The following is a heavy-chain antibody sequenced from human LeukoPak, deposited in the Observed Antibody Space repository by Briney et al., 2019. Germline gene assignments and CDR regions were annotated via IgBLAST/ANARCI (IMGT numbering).Heavy chain of an antibody. Sequence: GSLRLSCAASGFNLRSSGMYWVRQAPGKGLVWVARMNSDGSDTAHADSVKGRFTISRDNAKNTLYLQMNSLRAGDTAVYFCVMYTWGDVPDIWGQGTMVTVSS. J-gene: IGHJ3*02. CDR2: MNSDGSDT. CDR3: VMYTWGDVPDI. V-gene: IGHV3-74*01. CDR1: GFNLRSSG. D-gene: IGHD1-20*01.